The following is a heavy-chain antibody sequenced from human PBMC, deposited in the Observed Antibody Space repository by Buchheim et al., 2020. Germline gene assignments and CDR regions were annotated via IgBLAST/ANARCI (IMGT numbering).Heavy chain of an antibody. D-gene: IGHD1-14*01. Sequence: EVQLVESGGGLVQPGGSLRLSCGASGFTFSSYWMSWVRQAPGKGLELVANIKHDGTAQFYVDSVKGRFTISRDNAKNSLYLQMNSLGVEDTAVYYCSRAEDYWGQGTL. J-gene: IGHJ4*02. V-gene: IGHV3-7*01. CDR2: IKHDGTAQ. CDR1: GFTFSSYW. CDR3: SRAEDY.